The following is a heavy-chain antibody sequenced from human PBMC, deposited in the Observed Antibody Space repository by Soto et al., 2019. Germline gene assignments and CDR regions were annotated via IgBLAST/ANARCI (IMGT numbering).Heavy chain of an antibody. D-gene: IGHD6-13*01. Sequence: QLQLQESGPGLVKPSETLSLTCTVSGGSISSSSYYWGWIRQPPGKGLEWTGSIYYSGSTYYNPSRKSQITKFVDTSKNPFTLKLSTVSAADTVVSYCARNSLSRSCPGYYSCMDVWVQGTTVTVSS. J-gene: IGHJ6*02. CDR3: ARNSLSRSCPGYYSCMDV. V-gene: IGHV4-39*01. CDR2: IYYSGST. CDR1: GGSISSSSYY.